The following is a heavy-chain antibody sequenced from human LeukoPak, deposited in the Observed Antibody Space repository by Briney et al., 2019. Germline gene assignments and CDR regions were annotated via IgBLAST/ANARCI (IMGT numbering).Heavy chain of an antibody. CDR2: INAGNGNT. J-gene: IGHJ4*02. Sequence: ASVKVSCKASGYTFTSYAMHWVRQAPGQRLEWMGWINAGNGNTKYSQKFQGRVTITRDISASTAYMELSSLRSEDTAVYYCARESVGGDYFDYWGQGTLVTVSS. CDR3: ARESVGGDYFDY. CDR1: GYTFTSYA. D-gene: IGHD2-15*01. V-gene: IGHV1-3*01.